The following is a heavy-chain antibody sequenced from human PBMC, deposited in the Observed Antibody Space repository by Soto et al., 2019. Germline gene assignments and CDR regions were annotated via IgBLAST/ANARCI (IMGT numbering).Heavy chain of an antibody. J-gene: IGHJ6*02. D-gene: IGHD5-12*01. V-gene: IGHV3-23*01. CDR1: GFTFSSYA. CDR3: AKARVATIPYYNYGMDV. CDR2: ISGSGGST. Sequence: GGSLRLSCAASGFTFSSYAMSWVRQAPGKGLEWVSAISGSGGSTYYADSVKGRFTISRDNSKNTLYLQMNSLRAEDTVVYYCAKARVATIPYYNYGMDVWGQGTTVTVSS.